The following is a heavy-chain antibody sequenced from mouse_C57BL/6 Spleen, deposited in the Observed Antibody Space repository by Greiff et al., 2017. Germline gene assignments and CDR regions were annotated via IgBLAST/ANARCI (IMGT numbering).Heavy chain of an antibody. CDR2: IDPSDSET. V-gene: IGHV1-52*01. J-gene: IGHJ3*01. CDR3: ARRGAYYGDFAY. Sequence: QLQQPGAELVRPGSSVKLSCKASGYTFTSYWMHWVKQRPIQGLEWIGNIDPSDSETHYNQKFKDKATLTVDKSSSTAYMQLSSLTSEDSAVYYCARRGAYYGDFAYWGQGTLVTVSA. CDR1: GYTFTSYW. D-gene: IGHD1-2*01.